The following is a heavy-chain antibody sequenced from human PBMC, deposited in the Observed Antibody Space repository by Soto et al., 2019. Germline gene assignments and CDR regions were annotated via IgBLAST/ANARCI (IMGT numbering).Heavy chain of an antibody. Sequence: ASVKVSCKVSGHTLSELSMHWVRQAPGKGLEWMGGFDPEDAETIYTQKFQGRVTMTEDTSTDTAYMELSSLRSEDTAVYYCATGSYDDSSYHPPEFDHWGQGTLVTVSS. D-gene: IGHD3-22*01. J-gene: IGHJ4*02. V-gene: IGHV1-24*01. CDR1: GHTLSELS. CDR2: FDPEDAET. CDR3: ATGSYDDSSYHPPEFDH.